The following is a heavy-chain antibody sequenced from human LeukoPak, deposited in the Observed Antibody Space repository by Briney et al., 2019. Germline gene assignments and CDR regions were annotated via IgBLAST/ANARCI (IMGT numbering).Heavy chain of an antibody. V-gene: IGHV1-2*02. CDR2: INPNSGGT. CDR3: ARAQGVRVTNWFDP. CDR1: GYTFTGYY. Sequence: ASVKVSCKASGYTFTGYYMHWVRQAPGQGLEWMGWINPNSGGTNYAQKFQGRVTMTRDTSISTAYMELSRLRSDDTAVYYCARAQGVRVTNWFDPWGQGTLVTVSS. J-gene: IGHJ5*02.